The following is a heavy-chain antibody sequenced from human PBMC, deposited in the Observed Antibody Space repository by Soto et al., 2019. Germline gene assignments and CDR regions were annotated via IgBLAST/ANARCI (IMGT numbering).Heavy chain of an antibody. D-gene: IGHD1-7*01. CDR1: GFTFSSYG. CDR3: AREELELSRYYYYMDV. V-gene: IGHV3-33*01. CDR2: IWYDGSNK. Sequence: GGSLRLSCAASGFTFSSYGMHWVRQAPGKGLEWVAVIWYDGSNKYYADSVKGRFTISRDNSKNTLYLQMNSLRAEDTAVYYCAREELELSRYYYYMDVWGKGTTVTVSS. J-gene: IGHJ6*03.